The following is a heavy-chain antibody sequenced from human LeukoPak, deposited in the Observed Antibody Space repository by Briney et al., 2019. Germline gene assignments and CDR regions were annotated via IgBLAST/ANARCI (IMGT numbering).Heavy chain of an antibody. CDR3: ARDRGYSSSWYGDNWFDP. Sequence: ASVKVSCKVSGYTLTELSMHWVRQAPGKGLEWMGGFDPEDGETIYAQKFQGRVTMTTDTSTSTAYMELRSLRSDDTAVYYCARDRGYSSSWYGDNWFDPWGQGTLVTVSS. CDR2: FDPEDGET. V-gene: IGHV1-24*01. D-gene: IGHD6-13*01. CDR1: GYTLTELS. J-gene: IGHJ5*02.